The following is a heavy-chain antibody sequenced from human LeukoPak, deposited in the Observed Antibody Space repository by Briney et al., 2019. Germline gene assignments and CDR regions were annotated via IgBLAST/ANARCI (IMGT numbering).Heavy chain of an antibody. CDR1: GFSFSDNF. CDR2: INSGGETI. Sequence: PGRSLRLSCTASGFSFSDNFMGSLSQAPGKCLGWLSYINSGGETIHYSGAVKGRFSISRDNSKRLLYLQMSRLRIDDTALYYCARGGSGWTFNHWGQGTLVSVSS. V-gene: IGHV3-11*01. D-gene: IGHD2/OR15-2a*01. CDR3: ARGGSGWTFNH. J-gene: IGHJ4*02.